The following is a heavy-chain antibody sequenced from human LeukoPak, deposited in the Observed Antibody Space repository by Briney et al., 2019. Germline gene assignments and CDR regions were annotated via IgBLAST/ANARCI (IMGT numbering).Heavy chain of an antibody. V-gene: IGHV4-30-4*01. J-gene: IGHJ4*02. Sequence: SQTLSLTCTVSGGSISSGDYYWSWIRQPPGKGLEWIGYIYYSGSTYYNPSLKSRVTISVDTSENQFSLKLSSVTAADTAVYYCARDQGYSYGTTRGYFDYWGQGTLVTVSS. CDR3: ARDQGYSYGTTRGYFDY. D-gene: IGHD5-18*01. CDR2: IYYSGST. CDR1: GGSISSGDYY.